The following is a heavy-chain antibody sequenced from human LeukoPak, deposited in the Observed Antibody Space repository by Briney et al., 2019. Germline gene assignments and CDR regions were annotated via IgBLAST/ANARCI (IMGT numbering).Heavy chain of an antibody. J-gene: IGHJ4*02. Sequence: GGSLRLSCAASGFTFRSYSMNWVRQAPGKGLEWVSSISISSSYIYYADSVKGRFTISRDNAKNSLYLQMNSLRAEDTAVYFCARSDYCGGDCYSSLSNYWGQGTLVTVSS. CDR2: ISISSSYI. V-gene: IGHV3-21*01. CDR1: GFTFRSYS. CDR3: ARSDYCGGDCYSSLSNY. D-gene: IGHD2-21*02.